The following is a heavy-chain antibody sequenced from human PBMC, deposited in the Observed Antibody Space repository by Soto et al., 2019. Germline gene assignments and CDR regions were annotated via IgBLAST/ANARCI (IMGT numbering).Heavy chain of an antibody. CDR3: ARVGDYDFWSGYYKGNWFDP. CDR2: IIPIFGTA. Sequence: QVQLVQSGAEVKKPGSSVKVSCKASGGTFSSSAISWVRQAPGQGLEWMGGIIPIFGTANYAQKFQGRVTITADKSTSTAYMELSSLRSEDTAVYYCARVGDYDFWSGYYKGNWFDPWGQGTLVTVSS. D-gene: IGHD3-3*01. CDR1: GGTFSSSA. J-gene: IGHJ5*02. V-gene: IGHV1-69*06.